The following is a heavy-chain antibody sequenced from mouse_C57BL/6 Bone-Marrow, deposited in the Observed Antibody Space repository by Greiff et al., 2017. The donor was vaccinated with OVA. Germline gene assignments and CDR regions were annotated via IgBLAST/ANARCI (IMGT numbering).Heavy chain of an antibody. J-gene: IGHJ3*01. CDR3: TKEHSSFAY. Sequence: VQLQQSGAELVRPGASVKLSCTASGFNIKDDYMHWVKQRPEQGLEWIGWIDPENGDTEYASKFQGKATITADTSSNTAYLQLSSLTSEDTAVYYCTKEHSSFAYWGQGTLVTVSA. V-gene: IGHV14-4*01. CDR2: IDPENGDT. CDR1: GFNIKDDY.